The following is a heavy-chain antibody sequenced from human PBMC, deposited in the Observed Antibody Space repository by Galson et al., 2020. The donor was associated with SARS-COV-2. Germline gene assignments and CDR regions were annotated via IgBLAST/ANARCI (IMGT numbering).Heavy chain of an antibody. J-gene: IGHJ4*02. Sequence: ALHGESLKIYCAASGFTFSSYWMHWVRQAPGKGLVWVSRIYSEGSSTSYADSVKGRFTISGDNAKNTLYLQMNSLRAEDTAVYYCARGDMGNDYFDYWGQGTLVTVSS. V-gene: IGHV3-74*01. D-gene: IGHD3-10*01. CDR1: GFTFSSYW. CDR2: IYSEGSST. CDR3: ARGDMGNDYFDY.